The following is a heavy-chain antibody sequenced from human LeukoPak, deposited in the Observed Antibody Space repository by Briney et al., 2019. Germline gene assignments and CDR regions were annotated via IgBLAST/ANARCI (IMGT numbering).Heavy chain of an antibody. J-gene: IGHJ4*02. CDR2: IYSGGST. CDR3: ASPTYYYDSSGYKPSDY. V-gene: IGHV3-53*04. CDR1: GFTVSSNY. D-gene: IGHD3-22*01. Sequence: GGSLRLSCAASGFTVSSNYVSWVRQAPGKGLEWVSVIYSGGSTYYADSVKGRFTISRHNSKNTLYLQMNSLRAEDTAVYYCASPTYYYDSSGYKPSDYWGQGTLVTVSS.